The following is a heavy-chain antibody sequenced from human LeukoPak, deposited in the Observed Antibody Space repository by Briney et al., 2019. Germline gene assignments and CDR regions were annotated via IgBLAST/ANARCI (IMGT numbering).Heavy chain of an antibody. D-gene: IGHD2-8*01. Sequence: SETLSLTCTVSGGSITSFYWSWIRQPPGKGLEWSGYIYFTGSTTYNPSFKSRVTIALDTSKNQFSLQLSSVTAADTAVYYCVRLNGGPWGQGILVTVSS. CDR3: VRLNGGP. V-gene: IGHV4-59*08. CDR2: IYFTGST. J-gene: IGHJ5*02. CDR1: GGSITSFY.